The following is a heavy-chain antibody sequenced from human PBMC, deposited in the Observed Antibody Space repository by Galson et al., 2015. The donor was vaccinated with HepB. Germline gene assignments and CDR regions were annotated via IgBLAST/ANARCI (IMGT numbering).Heavy chain of an antibody. J-gene: IGHJ5*02. CDR2: INPNSGGT. CDR1: GYTFTGYY. V-gene: IGHV1-2*06. CDR3: ARDRRYCSGGSCYPAWFDP. Sequence: SVKVSCKASGYTFTGYYMHWVRQAPGQGLEWMGRINPNSGGTNYAQKFQGRVTMTRDTSISTAYMELSRLRSDDTAVYYCARDRRYCSGGSCYPAWFDPWGQGTLVTVSS. D-gene: IGHD2-15*01.